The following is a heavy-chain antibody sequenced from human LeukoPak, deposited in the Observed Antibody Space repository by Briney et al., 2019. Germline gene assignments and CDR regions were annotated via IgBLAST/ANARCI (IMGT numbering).Heavy chain of an antibody. V-gene: IGHV3-9*01. Sequence: GGSLRLSCAASGFTFDDYAMHWVRQAPGKGLEWVSGISWNSGSIGYADSVKGRFTISRDNAKNSLYLQMNSLRAEDTALYYCAKSAAAGTRYDAFDIWGQGTMVTVSS. J-gene: IGHJ3*02. CDR1: GFTFDDYA. CDR2: ISWNSGSI. CDR3: AKSAAAGTRYDAFDI. D-gene: IGHD6-13*01.